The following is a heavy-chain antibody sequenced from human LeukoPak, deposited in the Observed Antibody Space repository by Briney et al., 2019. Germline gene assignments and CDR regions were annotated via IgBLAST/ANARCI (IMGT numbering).Heavy chain of an antibody. CDR1: GGSFSGYY. D-gene: IGHD6-13*01. J-gene: IGHJ4*02. V-gene: IGHV4-34*01. Sequence: PSETLSLTCAVYGGSFSGYYWSWIRQPPGKGLEWIGEINHSGSTNHNPSLKSRVTISVDTSKNQFSLKLSSVTAADTAVYYCARDNFSIAAAGLSSFDYWGQGTLVTVSS. CDR3: ARDNFSIAAAGLSSFDY. CDR2: INHSGST.